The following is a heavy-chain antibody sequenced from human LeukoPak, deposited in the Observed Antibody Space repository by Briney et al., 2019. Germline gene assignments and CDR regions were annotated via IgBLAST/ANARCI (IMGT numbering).Heavy chain of an antibody. J-gene: IGHJ4*02. Sequence: GGSLRLSCAASGFTFSSYAMNWVRQAPGKGLEWVSSISDNGGSTYYTDSVKGRFTISRDNSKNTLWLQMNSLRAEDTAVYYCVKERGNTYSSYDYWAQGTLVTVSS. CDR3: VKERGNTYSSYDY. CDR1: GFTFSSYA. CDR2: ISDNGGST. V-gene: IGHV3-23*01. D-gene: IGHD1-26*01.